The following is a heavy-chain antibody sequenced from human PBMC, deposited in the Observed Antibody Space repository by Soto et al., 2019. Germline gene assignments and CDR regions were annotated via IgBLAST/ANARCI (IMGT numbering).Heavy chain of an antibody. CDR2: IYHSGST. CDR3: ASLPATSDFDY. D-gene: IGHD2-2*01. J-gene: IGHJ4*02. Sequence: SETLSLTCAVSGGSISSGGYSWSWIRQPPGKGLEWIGYIYHSGSTYYNPSLKSRVTISVDRSKNQFSLKLSSVTAADTAVYYCASLPATSDFDYWGQGTLVTVSS. CDR1: GGSISSGGYS. V-gene: IGHV4-30-2*01.